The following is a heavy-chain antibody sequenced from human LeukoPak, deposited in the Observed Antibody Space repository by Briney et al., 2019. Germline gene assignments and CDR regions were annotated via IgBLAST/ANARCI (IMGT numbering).Heavy chain of an antibody. J-gene: IGHJ4*02. CDR3: ARGITVTGHFDY. V-gene: IGHV4-39*01. CDR1: GDSISSSSYY. CDR2: IYYSGST. Sequence: SETLSLTCTVSGDSISSSSYYWGWIRQPPGKGLEWIGSIYYSGSTHYTPSLKSRVPISVDTSKNQFSLKLSSVTAADTAVYYCARGITVTGHFDYWGQETLVTVSS. D-gene: IGHD6-19*01.